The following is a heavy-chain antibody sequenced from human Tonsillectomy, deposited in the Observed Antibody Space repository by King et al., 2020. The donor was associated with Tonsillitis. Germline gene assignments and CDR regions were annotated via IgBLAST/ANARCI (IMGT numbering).Heavy chain of an antibody. V-gene: IGHV3-21*01. CDR2: ISSSSIYI. J-gene: IGHJ3*02. CDR3: ARAILQVDSYDI. D-gene: IGHD2-21*01. Sequence: VQLVESGGGLVKPGGSLRLSCAASGFTFSSYSMNWVRQAPGRGLEWVSSISSSSIYIDYADSVKGRFTISRDNAKNSLYLQMNSLRAEDTAVYFCARAILQVDSYDIWGQGTMVTVSS. CDR1: GFTFSSYS.